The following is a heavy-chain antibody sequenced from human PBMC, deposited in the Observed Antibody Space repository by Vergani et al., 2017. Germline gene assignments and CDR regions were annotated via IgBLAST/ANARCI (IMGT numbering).Heavy chain of an antibody. J-gene: IGHJ4*02. V-gene: IGHV3-48*03. Sequence: EVQLVESGGGLVQPGGSLRLSCAASGFTFSSYEMNWVRQAPGKGLEWVSYISSSGSTIDYADPVKGRFTISRDNAKNSLYLQMNSLRADDTAVYYCARAPSDYFDYWGQGTLVTVSS. CDR1: GFTFSSYE. D-gene: IGHD3-10*01. CDR2: ISSSGSTI. CDR3: ARAPSDYFDY.